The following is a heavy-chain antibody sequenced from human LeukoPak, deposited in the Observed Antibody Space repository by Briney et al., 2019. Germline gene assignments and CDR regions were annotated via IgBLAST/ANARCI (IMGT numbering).Heavy chain of an antibody. CDR1: GGSISSSSYY. J-gene: IGHJ4*02. CDR3: ARLRYSSGYFDY. D-gene: IGHD6-19*01. CDR2: IYYSGST. V-gene: IGHV4-39*01. Sequence: SETLSLTCTVSGGSISSSSYYWGWIRQPPGKGLEWIGSIYYSGSTYYNPSLKSRVTTSVDTSKNQFSLKLSSVTAADTAVYYCARLRYSSGYFDYWGQGTLVTVSS.